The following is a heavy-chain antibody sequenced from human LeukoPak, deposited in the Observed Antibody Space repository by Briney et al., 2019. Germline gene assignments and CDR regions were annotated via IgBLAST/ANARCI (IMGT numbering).Heavy chain of an antibody. CDR3: AKGTGYYGGYFDY. D-gene: IGHD3/OR15-3a*01. J-gene: IGHJ4*02. CDR2: IRYDGSNK. Sequence: GGSLRLSCAAPGFTFSSYGMHWVRQAPGKGLEWVAFIRYDGSNKYYADSVKGRFTISRDNSKNTLYLQLNSLRAEDTAVYYCAKGTGYYGGYFDYSGQGTLVTVSS. CDR1: GFTFSSYG. V-gene: IGHV3-30*02.